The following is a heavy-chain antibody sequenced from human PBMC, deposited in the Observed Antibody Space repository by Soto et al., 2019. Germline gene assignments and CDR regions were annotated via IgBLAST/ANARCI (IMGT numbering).Heavy chain of an antibody. J-gene: IGHJ4*02. CDR1: GFTFGNYW. CDR2: MNSDGSTT. CDR3: ATAEVDY. Sequence: GGSLRLSCAASGFTFGNYWMHWVRQAPGKGLEWVSRMNSDGSTTNYADSVKGRFTVSRDNAKNTLYLQMNSLRAEDTAVYYCATAEVDYWGPGTLVTVSS. V-gene: IGHV3-74*01.